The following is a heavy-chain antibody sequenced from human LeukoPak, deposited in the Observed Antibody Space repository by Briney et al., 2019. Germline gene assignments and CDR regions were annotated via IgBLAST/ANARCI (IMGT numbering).Heavy chain of an antibody. D-gene: IGHD2-8*01. Sequence: GGSLRLSCAASGFTFSSYWMHWVRQAPGKGLVWVSRINSDGSSTSYADSVKGRFTISRDNAKNTLYLQMNSLRAEDTAVYYCARGDSYCTNGVCYRGSYYYYYMDVWGKGTTVTVSS. J-gene: IGHJ6*03. CDR3: ARGDSYCTNGVCYRGSYYYYYMDV. V-gene: IGHV3-74*01. CDR2: INSDGSST. CDR1: GFTFSSYW.